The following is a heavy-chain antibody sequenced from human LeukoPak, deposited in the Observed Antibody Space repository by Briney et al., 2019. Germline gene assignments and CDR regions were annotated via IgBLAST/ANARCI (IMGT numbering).Heavy chain of an antibody. V-gene: IGHV1-8*01. CDR3: ASRGTYGSGSYYKGTNWFDP. J-gene: IGHJ5*02. D-gene: IGHD3-10*01. CDR2: MNPNSGNT. Sequence: ASVKVSCKASGYTFTSYDINWVRQATGQGLEWMGWMNPNSGNTGYAQKFQGRVTMTRNTSISTAYMELSSLRSEDTAVYYCASRGTYGSGSYYKGTNWFDPWGQGTLVTVSS. CDR1: GYTFTSYD.